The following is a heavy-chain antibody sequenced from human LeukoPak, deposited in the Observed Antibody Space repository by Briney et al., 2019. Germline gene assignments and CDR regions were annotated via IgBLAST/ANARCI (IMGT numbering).Heavy chain of an antibody. J-gene: IGHJ5*02. D-gene: IGHD5-12*01. Sequence: ASVKVSXKASGYTFTSYYMHWVRQAPGQGLEWMGIINPSGGSTSYAQKFQGRVTMTRDTSTSTVYMELSSLRSEDTAVYYCARSRGATDWFDPWGQGTLVTVSS. CDR3: ARSRGATDWFDP. CDR1: GYTFTSYY. CDR2: INPSGGST. V-gene: IGHV1-46*01.